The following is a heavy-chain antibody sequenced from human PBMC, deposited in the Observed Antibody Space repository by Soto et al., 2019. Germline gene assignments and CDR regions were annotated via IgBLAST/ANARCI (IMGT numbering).Heavy chain of an antibody. V-gene: IGHV4-59*01. CDR2: IYYSGST. Sequence: SETLSLTCTVSGGSISSYYWSWIRQPPGKGLEWIGYIYYSGSTNYNPSLKSRVTTSVDTSKNQFSLKLSSVTAADTAVYYCARDASYTGITGTTFYGMDVWGQGTTVTVPS. J-gene: IGHJ6*02. CDR3: ARDASYTGITGTTFYGMDV. CDR1: GGSISSYY. D-gene: IGHD1-7*01.